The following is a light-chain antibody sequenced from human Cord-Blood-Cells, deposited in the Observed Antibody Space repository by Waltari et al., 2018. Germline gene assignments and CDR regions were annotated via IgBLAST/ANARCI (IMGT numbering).Light chain of an antibody. CDR1: QSIRSY. Sequence: DIHLTHSPASLSASVGDRVTITCLASQSIRSYLNWYQQKPGTAPKLLIYAASSLQSGVPSRFSGSVSGTDFTRPISSLQPEDFAIDYCQQSYGTPTFGQGTKVEIK. V-gene: IGKV1-39*01. J-gene: IGKJ1*01. CDR2: AAS. CDR3: QQSYGTPT.